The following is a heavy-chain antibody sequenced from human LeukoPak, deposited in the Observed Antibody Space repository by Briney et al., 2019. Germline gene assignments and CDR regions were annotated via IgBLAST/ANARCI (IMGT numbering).Heavy chain of an antibody. CDR3: ASPGVAELIQH. CDR2: IYSGGST. V-gene: IGHV3-53*01. J-gene: IGHJ1*01. Sequence: PGGSLRLSCAASGFTVSSNYMSWVRQAPGKGLEWVSVIYSGGSTYYADSVKGRFTISRDNSRNTLYLQMNSLRAEDTAVYYCASPGVAELIQHWGQGTLVTVSS. CDR1: GFTVSSNY. D-gene: IGHD1-7*01.